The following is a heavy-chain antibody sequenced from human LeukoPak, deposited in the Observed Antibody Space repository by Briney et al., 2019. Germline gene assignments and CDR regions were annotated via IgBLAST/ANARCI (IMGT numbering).Heavy chain of an antibody. Sequence: GGSLRLSCATSGFTFSSYAMSWVRQAPGKGLEWVSGIGASGGSTYYADSVKGRFTISRDNSKNTLYLQMNSLRTEDTAVYYCAKAEGYDILTGLDYWGQGTLVTVAS. CDR2: IGASGGST. D-gene: IGHD3-9*01. CDR1: GFTFSSYA. CDR3: AKAEGYDILTGLDY. J-gene: IGHJ4*02. V-gene: IGHV3-23*01.